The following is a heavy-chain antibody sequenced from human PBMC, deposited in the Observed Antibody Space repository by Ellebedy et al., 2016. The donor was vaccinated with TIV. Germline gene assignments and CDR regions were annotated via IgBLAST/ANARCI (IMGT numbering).Heavy chain of an antibody. CDR2: ISAYSGDT. D-gene: IGHD3-9*01. J-gene: IGHJ4*02. V-gene: IGHV1-18*01. CDR1: GYTFTSYD. CDR3: ARGSIFRYFDWLADYFDY. Sequence: ASVKVSCKASGYTFTSYDINWVRQATGQGLEWMGWISAYSGDTNYAQKLQGRVTMTTDTSTSTVYMELRSLRSDDTAVYYCARGSIFRYFDWLADYFDYWGQGTLVTVSS.